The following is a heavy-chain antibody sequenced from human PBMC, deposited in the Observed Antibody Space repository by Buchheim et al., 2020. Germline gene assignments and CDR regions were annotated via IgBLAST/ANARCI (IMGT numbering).Heavy chain of an antibody. Sequence: EVQLVESGGGLVQPGGSLRLSCAASGFTFSTYGMSWVRQAPGKGLEWVSSISGSSGGDTTYYADSVRGRFAISRDNYKDTVDLQMNSLRAEDTAIYYCAKDDRDILTGSELDYWGQGTL. CDR3: AKDDRDILTGSELDY. V-gene: IGHV3-23*04. CDR2: ISGSSGGDTT. CDR1: GFTFSTYG. J-gene: IGHJ4*02. D-gene: IGHD3-9*01.